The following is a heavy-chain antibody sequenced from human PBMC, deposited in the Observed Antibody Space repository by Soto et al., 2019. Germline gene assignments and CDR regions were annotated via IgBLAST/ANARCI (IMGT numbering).Heavy chain of an antibody. D-gene: IGHD1-7*01. CDR1: GDSVSSNSAA. Sequence: SQTLSLTCAISGDSVSSNSAAWNWIRLSPSRGLEWLARTYYRSRWYNDYAVSVRSRIIVNPDTSKNQFSLQLTSVTPEDTAVYYCAGTTSHQRYYMDFWGKGSTVIVSS. J-gene: IGHJ6*03. CDR2: TYYRSRWYN. CDR3: AGTTSHQRYYMDF. V-gene: IGHV6-1*01.